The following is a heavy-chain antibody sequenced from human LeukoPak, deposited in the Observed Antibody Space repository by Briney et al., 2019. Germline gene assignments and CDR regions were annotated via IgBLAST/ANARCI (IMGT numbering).Heavy chain of an antibody. V-gene: IGHV3-7*01. J-gene: IGHJ4*02. CDR1: GFTFSSYW. D-gene: IGHD3-16*01. Sequence: GGSLRLSCAASGFTFSSYWMSWVRQAPGKGLEWVANIKQDGSEKYYVDSVKGRFTISRDNAKNSLYLQMNSLRAEDTAVYYCARVRLGELSLGQFDHWSQGTLVTVSP. CDR2: IKQDGSEK. CDR3: ARVRLGELSLGQFDH.